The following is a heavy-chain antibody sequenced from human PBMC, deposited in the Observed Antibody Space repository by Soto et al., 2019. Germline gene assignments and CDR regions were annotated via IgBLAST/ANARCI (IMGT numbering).Heavy chain of an antibody. V-gene: IGHV3-7*03. CDR3: ATDTYCPATCYRGHGN. D-gene: IGHD2-8*02. CDR2: MNQHGSDI. Sequence: GGSLRLSCAASGFTFSSYAMSWVRQAPGKGLEWVASMNQHGSDIQYVDSVRGRFTISRDNARNLLYLQMNNLRVEDTAIYYCATDTYCPATCYRGHGNWGQGTLVTVSS. J-gene: IGHJ4*02. CDR1: GFTFSSYA.